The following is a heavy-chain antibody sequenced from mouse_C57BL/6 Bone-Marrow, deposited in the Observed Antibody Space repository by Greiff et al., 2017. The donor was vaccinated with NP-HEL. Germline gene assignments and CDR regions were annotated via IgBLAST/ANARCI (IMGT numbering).Heavy chain of an antibody. J-gene: IGHJ3*01. D-gene: IGHD6-1*01. Sequence: QVQLQQPGAELVKPGASVKLSCKASGYTFTSYWMHWVKQRPGQGLEWIGMIHPNSGSTNYNEKFKSKATLTVDKSSSTAYMQLSSLTSEDSAVYCCARCLGCHGGYAYWGKGTLVTVSA. CDR3: ARCLGCHGGYAY. V-gene: IGHV1-64*01. CDR1: GYTFTSYW. CDR2: IHPNSGST.